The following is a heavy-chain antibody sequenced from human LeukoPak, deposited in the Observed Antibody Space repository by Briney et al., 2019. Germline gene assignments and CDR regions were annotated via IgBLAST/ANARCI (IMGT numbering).Heavy chain of an antibody. V-gene: IGHV3-48*03. CDR3: ARDRRRIVGAISYYFDY. Sequence: GGSLRLSCAASGFTFSSYEMNWVRQAPGKGLEWVSYISSSGSTIYYADSVKGRFTISRDNAKNSLYLQMNSLRAEDTAVYYCARDRRRIVGAISYYFDYWGQGTLVTVSS. CDR2: ISSSGSTI. D-gene: IGHD1-26*01. CDR1: GFTFSSYE. J-gene: IGHJ4*02.